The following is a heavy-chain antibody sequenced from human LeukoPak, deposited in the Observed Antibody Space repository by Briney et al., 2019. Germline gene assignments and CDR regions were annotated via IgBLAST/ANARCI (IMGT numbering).Heavy chain of an antibody. CDR1: GASISSYY. CDR3: ARVPRIAAAEYPLDY. V-gene: IGHV4-59*01. D-gene: IGHD6-13*01. J-gene: IGHJ4*02. Sequence: SETLSLTCTVSGASISSYYWSWIRQPPGKGLEWIAYIYYTRSTKYNPSLKSRVTISLDTSKNQFSLKLSSVTAADTAVYYCARVPRIAAAEYPLDYWGQGTLVTVSS. CDR2: IYYTRST.